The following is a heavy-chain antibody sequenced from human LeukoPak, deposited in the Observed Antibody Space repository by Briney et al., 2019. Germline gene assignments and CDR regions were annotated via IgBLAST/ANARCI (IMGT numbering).Heavy chain of an antibody. CDR3: ARELRETGAFDI. J-gene: IGHJ3*02. CDR2: ISGSSYKT. V-gene: IGHV3-23*01. Sequence: GGSLRLSCGSSGFSFSNYGMNWVRQAPGKGLEWVSAISGSSYKTYYADSVKGRFTISRDNSKNTMFLQMNSLRAEDTAVYYCARELRETGAFDIWGQGTMVTVSS. D-gene: IGHD3-9*01. CDR1: GFSFSNYG.